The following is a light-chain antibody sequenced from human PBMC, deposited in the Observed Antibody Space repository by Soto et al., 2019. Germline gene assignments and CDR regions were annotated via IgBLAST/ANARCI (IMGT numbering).Light chain of an antibody. Sequence: QSVLTQSPSASGTPGQRVTISCSGSRSNIGRNFAYWYQHVPGTAPRLLIQRNNERPSGVPDRFSGSKSGTSVSLAISGLRSDEEATYYCVAWDDTLDAQVFGGGTKLTVL. V-gene: IGLV1-47*01. J-gene: IGLJ3*02. CDR2: RNN. CDR1: RSNIGRNF. CDR3: VAWDDTLDAQV.